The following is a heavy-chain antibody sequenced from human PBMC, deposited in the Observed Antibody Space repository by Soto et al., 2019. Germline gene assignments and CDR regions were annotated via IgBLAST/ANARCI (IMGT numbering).Heavy chain of an antibody. CDR3: ARQGYRYGAFDY. V-gene: IGHV4-59*01. J-gene: IGHJ4*02. CDR1: GDSISGYY. D-gene: IGHD5-18*01. Sequence: PSETLSLTCTVSGDSISGYYWSWFRQSPGKGLEWIGYIYSSGGTNYNPSLKSRVTISVDTSKNQFSLKLSSMTAADTAVYFCARQGYRYGAFDYWGQGTLVTVSS. CDR2: IYSSGGT.